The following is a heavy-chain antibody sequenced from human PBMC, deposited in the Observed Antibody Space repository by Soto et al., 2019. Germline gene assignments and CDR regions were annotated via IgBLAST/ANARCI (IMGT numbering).Heavy chain of an antibody. CDR2: IYYSGST. CDR1: GGSISSSSYY. V-gene: IGHV4-39*01. D-gene: IGHD3-22*01. Sequence: PSETLSLTCTVSGGSISSSSYYWGWIRQPPGKGLEWIGSIYYSGSTYYNPSLKSRVTISVDTSKNQFSLKLSSVTAADTAVYYCARQAYYYDSSGYSGYWGQGTLVTVSS. J-gene: IGHJ4*02. CDR3: ARQAYYYDSSGYSGY.